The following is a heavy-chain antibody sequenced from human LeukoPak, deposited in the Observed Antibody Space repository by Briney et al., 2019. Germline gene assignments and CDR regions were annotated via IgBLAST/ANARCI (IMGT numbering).Heavy chain of an antibody. CDR3: ARIAAAGTRWLDP. CDR2: IIPILGIA. Sequence: ASVKVSCKASGGTFSRYAISWVRQAPGQGLEWMGRIIPILGIANYAQKFQGRVTITADKSTSTTYMELSGLRSEDTAVYYCARIAAAGTRWLDPWGQGTLVTVSS. V-gene: IGHV1-69*04. CDR1: GGTFSRYA. J-gene: IGHJ5*02. D-gene: IGHD6-13*01.